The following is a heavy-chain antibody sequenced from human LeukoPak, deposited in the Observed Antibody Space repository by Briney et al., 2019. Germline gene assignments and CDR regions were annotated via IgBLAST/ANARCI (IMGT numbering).Heavy chain of an antibody. CDR3: ARDFKLGYYFDY. D-gene: IGHD3-16*01. J-gene: IGHJ4*02. CDR2: INSDGSST. Sequence: GSLRLSCAASGFTFSSYWMSWVRQAPGKGLVWVSRINSDGSSTSYADSVKGRFTISRDNAKNTLYLQMNSLRAEDTAVYYCARDFKLGYYFDYWGQGTLVTVSS. V-gene: IGHV3-74*01. CDR1: GFTFSSYW.